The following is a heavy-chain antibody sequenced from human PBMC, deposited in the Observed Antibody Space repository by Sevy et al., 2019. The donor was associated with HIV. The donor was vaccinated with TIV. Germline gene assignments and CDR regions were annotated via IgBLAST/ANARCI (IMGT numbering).Heavy chain of an antibody. CDR2: INHSGST. CDR3: ARGLPRERGYSYGYSGYFDY. Sequence: GSLRLSCVVSTFTFSDYYMTWIRQAPGKGLEWIGEINHSGSTNYNPSLKSRVTISVDTSKNQFSLKLSSVTAADTAVYYCARGLPRERGYSYGYSGYFDYWGQGTLVTVSS. D-gene: IGHD5-18*01. J-gene: IGHJ4*02. V-gene: IGHV4-34*01. CDR1: TFTFSDYY.